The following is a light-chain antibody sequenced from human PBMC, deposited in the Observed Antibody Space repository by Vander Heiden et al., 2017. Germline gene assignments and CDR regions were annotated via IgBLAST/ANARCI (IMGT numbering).Light chain of an antibody. CDR2: WAS. Sequence: DIVMTQSPDSLAVFLGERATINCKSSQSVLYSSNNKNYLAWYQQKPGQSPKLLIYWASTRESGVPDRFSGSGSATDFTLTISGLQAEDVAVYYCQQYYDRWTFGQGTKVEIK. CDR3: QQYYDRWT. V-gene: IGKV4-1*01. J-gene: IGKJ1*01. CDR1: QSVLYSSNNKNY.